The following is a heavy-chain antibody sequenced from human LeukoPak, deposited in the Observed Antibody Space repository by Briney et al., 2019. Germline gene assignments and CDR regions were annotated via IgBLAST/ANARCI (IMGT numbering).Heavy chain of an antibody. J-gene: IGHJ5*02. Sequence: ASVKVSCKVSGYTLTELSMHWVRQAPGKGLEWMGGFDPEDGETIYAQKFQGRVTMTEDTSTDTAYMELSSLRSEDTAVYYCATAARLRFLEWSWGQGTLVTVSS. CDR2: FDPEDGET. D-gene: IGHD3-3*01. CDR1: GYTLTELS. V-gene: IGHV1-24*01. CDR3: ATAARLRFLEWS.